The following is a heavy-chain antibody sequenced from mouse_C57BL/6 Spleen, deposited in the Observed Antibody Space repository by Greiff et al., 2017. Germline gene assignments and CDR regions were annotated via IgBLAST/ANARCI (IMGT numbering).Heavy chain of an antibody. J-gene: IGHJ4*01. CDR1: GYAFSSYW. V-gene: IGHV1-80*01. D-gene: IGHD2-5*01. CDR3: ARGYSNYGDYAIDY. Sequence: QVQLQQSGAELVKPGASVKISCKASGYAFSSYWMNWVKQRPGKGLEWIGQIYPGAGDTNYNGKFKGKATLTADKSSSTAYMQLSSLTSEDSAVYFCARGYSNYGDYAIDYWGQGTSVTVSS. CDR2: IYPGAGDT.